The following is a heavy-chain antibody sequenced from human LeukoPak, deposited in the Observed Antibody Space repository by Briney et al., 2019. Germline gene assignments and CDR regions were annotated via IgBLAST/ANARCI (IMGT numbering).Heavy chain of an antibody. V-gene: IGHV4-39*01. CDR3: ASFPYCSGGSCYSNFHH. CDR2: IYNSGST. D-gene: IGHD2-15*01. Sequence: SETLSLTCTVSGGSISSSSYYWGWIRQPPGRGLEWIGNIYNSGSTYSNPSLKSRVTISVDTSKNQFSLKLSSVTAADTAVYYCASFPYCSGGSCYSNFHHWGQGTLVTVSS. J-gene: IGHJ1*01. CDR1: GGSISSSSYY.